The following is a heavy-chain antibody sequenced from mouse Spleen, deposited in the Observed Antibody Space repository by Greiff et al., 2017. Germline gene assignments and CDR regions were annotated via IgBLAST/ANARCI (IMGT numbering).Heavy chain of an antibody. CDR2: IHPNSGST. CDR3: ARSFYGNYLYYFDY. D-gene: IGHD2-10*01. Sequence: QVQLQQPGAELVKPGASVKLSCKASGYTFTSYWMHWVKQRPGQGLEWIGMIHPNSGSTNYNEKFKSKATLTVDKSSSTAYMQLSSLTSEDSAVYYCARSFYGNYLYYFDYWGQGTTLTVSS. CDR1: GYTFTSYW. V-gene: IGHV1-64*01. J-gene: IGHJ2*01.